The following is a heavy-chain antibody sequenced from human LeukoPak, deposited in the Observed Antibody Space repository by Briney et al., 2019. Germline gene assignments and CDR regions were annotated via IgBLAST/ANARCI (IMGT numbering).Heavy chain of an antibody. Sequence: GGSLRLSCAASGFIFSSYAMHWVRRAPVKGLEWVALISYDGSNKYYADSVKGRFTISRDNSKNTLYLQMNSLRAEDTAVYYCAKDRGWIQLWLRECDYWGQGTLVTVSS. CDR1: GFIFSSYA. D-gene: IGHD5-18*01. CDR3: AKDRGWIQLWLRECDY. CDR2: ISYDGSNK. J-gene: IGHJ4*02. V-gene: IGHV3-30*04.